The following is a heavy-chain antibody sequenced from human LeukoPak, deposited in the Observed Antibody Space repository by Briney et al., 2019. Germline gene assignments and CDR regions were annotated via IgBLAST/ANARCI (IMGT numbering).Heavy chain of an antibody. CDR1: GFTFSSYW. CDR3: ARTTHDSGGY. D-gene: IGHD4-17*01. Sequence: GGSLRLSCVASGFTFSSYWMTCVRQAPGKGLEWVANIRQDGSDKYYVDSVKGRFTISRDNAKNSLYLQMNSLRAEDTAVYYCARTTHDSGGYWGQGTLVTVSS. V-gene: IGHV3-7*04. J-gene: IGHJ4*02. CDR2: IRQDGSDK.